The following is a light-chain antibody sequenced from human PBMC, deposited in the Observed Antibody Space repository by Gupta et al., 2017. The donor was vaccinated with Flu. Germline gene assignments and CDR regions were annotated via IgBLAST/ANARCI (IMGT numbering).Light chain of an antibody. CDR2: EVS. CDR3: SSYTSSSTHYV. CDR1: SSDVGGYNY. Sequence: QSALTQPASVSGSPGQSITISCTGTSSDVGGYNYVSWYQQHPGKAPKLMIYEVSNRPSGVSNRFSGSKSGNTASLTISGLQAEDEAEYYCSSYTSSSTHYVFGTGTKVTAL. J-gene: IGLJ1*01. V-gene: IGLV2-14*01.